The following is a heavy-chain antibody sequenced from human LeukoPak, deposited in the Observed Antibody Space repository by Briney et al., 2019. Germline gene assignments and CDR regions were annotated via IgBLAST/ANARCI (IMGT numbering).Heavy chain of an antibody. CDR2: ISYDGSNK. J-gene: IGHJ4*02. D-gene: IGHD3-22*01. Sequence: GGSLRLSCTASGFTFSSYAMHWVRQAPGKGLEWVAVISYDGSNKYYADSVKGRFTISRDNSKNTLYLQMNSLRAEDTAVYYCARFEGYSGYWGQGTLVTVSS. V-gene: IGHV3-30*04. CDR1: GFTFSSYA. CDR3: ARFEGYSGY.